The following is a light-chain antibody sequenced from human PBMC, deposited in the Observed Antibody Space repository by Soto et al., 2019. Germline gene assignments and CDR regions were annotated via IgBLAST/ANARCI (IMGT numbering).Light chain of an antibody. V-gene: IGKV3-20*01. CDR3: QQYNNWPPLT. J-gene: IGKJ4*01. CDR2: GAS. CDR1: QSVSSSY. Sequence: IVLTQSPAILALSPGDRATLSCRASQSVSSSYLAWYQHKPGQAPRLLIHGASSRVTGIPDRFSGSGSGTDFTLTITRLEPEDFAVYYCQQYNNWPPLTFGGGTKVEIK.